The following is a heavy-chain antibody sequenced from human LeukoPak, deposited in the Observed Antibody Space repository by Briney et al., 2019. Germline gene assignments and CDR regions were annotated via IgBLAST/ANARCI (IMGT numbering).Heavy chain of an antibody. Sequence: GGSLRLSCAASGFTFSTYGMHWVRQAPGKGLEYVSAIRTNGNNRYYANSVKGRFTISRDNSKNTMYLQMDSLRAEDMAVYYCARSGTRADALYIWGEGRIVTVSS. D-gene: IGHD2-15*01. CDR2: IRTNGNNR. J-gene: IGHJ3*02. V-gene: IGHV3-64*01. CDR1: GFTFSTYG. CDR3: ARSGTRADALYI.